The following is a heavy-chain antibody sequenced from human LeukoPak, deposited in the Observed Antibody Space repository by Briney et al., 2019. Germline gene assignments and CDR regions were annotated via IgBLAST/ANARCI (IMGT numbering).Heavy chain of an antibody. CDR2: IRSKAYGGTT. Sequence: GGSLRLSCTASGFTFGDYAMSWFRQAPGKGLEWVGFIRSKAYGGTTEYAASVKGRFTISRDDSKSIAYLQMNSLKTEDTAVYYCTRDRGLWFGGTNWFDPWGQGTLVTVSS. D-gene: IGHD3-10*01. J-gene: IGHJ5*02. V-gene: IGHV3-49*03. CDR3: TRDRGLWFGGTNWFDP. CDR1: GFTFGDYA.